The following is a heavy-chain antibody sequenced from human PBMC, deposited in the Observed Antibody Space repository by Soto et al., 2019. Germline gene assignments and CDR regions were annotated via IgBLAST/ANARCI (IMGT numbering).Heavy chain of an antibody. CDR3: TSTRPGTNAFDI. J-gene: IGHJ3*02. CDR1: GITLSNAW. CDR2: IRSKGDGGAT. Sequence: GGSLRLSCAGSGITLSNAWMNWVRQAAGKGLEWVGRIRSKGDGGATEYAAPVKGRFTFSRDDSENTLFLQMSALKPEDTGVYFCTSTRPGTNAFDIWGPGTMVTVSS. V-gene: IGHV3-15*01. D-gene: IGHD1-1*01.